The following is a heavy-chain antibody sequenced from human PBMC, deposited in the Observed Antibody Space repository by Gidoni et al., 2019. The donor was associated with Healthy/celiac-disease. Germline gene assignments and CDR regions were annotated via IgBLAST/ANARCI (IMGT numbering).Heavy chain of an antibody. CDR1: GGTFSSYA. J-gene: IGHJ4*02. V-gene: IGHV1-69*01. Sequence: QVQLVQSVAEVKKPGSSVKVSCKASGGTFSSYAISWVRQAPGQGLEWMGGIIPIFGKANYAQKVQGRVRITADESTSTAYMELSSLRSEDTAVYYCASSRGGATLNHYYWGQGTLVTVSS. CDR2: IIPIFGKA. CDR3: ASSRGGATLNHYY. D-gene: IGHD1-26*01.